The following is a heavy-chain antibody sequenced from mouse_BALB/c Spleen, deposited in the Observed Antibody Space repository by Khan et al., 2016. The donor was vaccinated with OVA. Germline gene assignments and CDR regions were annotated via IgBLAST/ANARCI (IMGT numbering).Heavy chain of an antibody. CDR2: INTHSGVP. CDR1: GYTFTTAG. D-gene: IGHD2-14*01. Sequence: QIQLVQSGPELKKPGETVRISRKASGYTFTTAGMQWVQKMPGKGLKWIGWINTHSGVPKYAEDFKGRFAFSLETSASTVYLQITNLKNEDTATYFCARGGAAYYRNDGGAMDYWGQGTSVTVSS. J-gene: IGHJ4*01. CDR3: ARGGAAYYRNDGGAMDY. V-gene: IGHV9-4*02.